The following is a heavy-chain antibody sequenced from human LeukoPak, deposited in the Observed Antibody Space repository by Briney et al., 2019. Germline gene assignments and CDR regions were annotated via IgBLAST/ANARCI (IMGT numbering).Heavy chain of an antibody. CDR3: ARGIVVVVAATENWFDP. D-gene: IGHD2-15*01. CDR2: IYYSGST. CDR1: GGSISSGDYY. J-gene: IGHJ5*02. Sequence: SETLSLTCTVSGGSISSGDYYWSWIRQPPGKGLEWIGYIYYSGSTYYNPSLKSRVTISVDTSKNQFSLKLSSVTAADTAVYYCARGIVVVVAATENWFDPWGQGTLVTVSS. V-gene: IGHV4-30-4*01.